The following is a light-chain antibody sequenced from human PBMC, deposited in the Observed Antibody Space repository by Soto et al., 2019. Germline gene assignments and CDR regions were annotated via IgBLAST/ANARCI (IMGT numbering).Light chain of an antibody. Sequence: EIVMTQSPVTLSVSPGERATLSCRASQSVTTNLAWYQHKPGQAPRLLIYGASTRATGIPARFSGSGSGTEFTLTISSLQSEDFGVYYCQQYNNWPPWTFGQGTKVEIK. CDR2: GAS. J-gene: IGKJ1*01. CDR1: QSVTTN. V-gene: IGKV3-15*01. CDR3: QQYNNWPPWT.